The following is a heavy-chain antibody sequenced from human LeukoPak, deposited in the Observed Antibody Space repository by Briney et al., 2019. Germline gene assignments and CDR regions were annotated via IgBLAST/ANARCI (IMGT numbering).Heavy chain of an antibody. CDR2: IKQDGSEK. CDR1: GFTFSSSW. J-gene: IGHJ6*03. D-gene: IGHD4-11*01. CDR3: TRVEETATTAAIIRKYSYYYYYMDV. Sequence: PGGSLRLSCVASGFTFSSSWMTWVRQAPGKGLEWVANIKQDGSEKHYVDSVKGRFTISRDNAKNSLYLQMSSLRAEDTAVYYCTRVEETATTAAIIRKYSYYYYYMDVWGKGNTVTVSS. V-gene: IGHV3-7*01.